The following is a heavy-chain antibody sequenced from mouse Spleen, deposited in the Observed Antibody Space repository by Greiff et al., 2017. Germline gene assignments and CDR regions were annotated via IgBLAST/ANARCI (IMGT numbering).Heavy chain of an antibody. D-gene: IGHD1-1*01. CDR2: ISYDGSN. CDR3: ANNYYGSSFDY. V-gene: IGHV3-6*01. CDR1: GYSITSGYY. J-gene: IGHJ2*01. Sequence: VQLKESGPGLVKPSQSLSLTCSVTGYSITSGYYWNWIRQFPGNKLEWMGYISYDGSNNYNPSLKNRISITRDTSKNQFFLKLNSVTTEDTATYYCANNYYGSSFDYWGQGTTLTVSS.